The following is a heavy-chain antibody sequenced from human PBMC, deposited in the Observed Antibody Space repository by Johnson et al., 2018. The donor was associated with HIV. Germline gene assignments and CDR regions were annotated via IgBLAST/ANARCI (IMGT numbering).Heavy chain of an antibody. J-gene: IGHJ3*01. CDR1: GFTFSSYA. D-gene: IGHD2-8*02. V-gene: IGHV3-30-3*01. CDR2: ISYDGSNK. Sequence: QVQLVESGGGVVQPGRSLRLSCAASGFTFSSYAMHWVRQAPGKGLEWVAVISYDGSNKYYADSVKGRFTISRDNSKNTLYMQMNSLRAEDTAVYYCARVARLVGYAEDALDFRGQGPMVTVSS. CDR3: ARVARLVGYAEDALDF.